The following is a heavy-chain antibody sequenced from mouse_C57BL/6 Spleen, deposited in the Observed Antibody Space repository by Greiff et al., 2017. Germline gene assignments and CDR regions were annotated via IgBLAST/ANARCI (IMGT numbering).Heavy chain of an antibody. D-gene: IGHD1-1*01. V-gene: IGHV1-47*01. J-gene: IGHJ3*01. CDR3: ARKHYGIPFAY. Sequence: QVHVKQSGAELVKPGASVKMSCKASGYTFTTYPIEWMKQNHGKSLEWIGNFHPYNDDTKYNEKFKGKATLTVEKSSSTVSLELSRLTSDDSAVYYCARKHYGIPFAYWGQGTLVTVSA. CDR2: FHPYNDDT. CDR1: GYTFTTYP.